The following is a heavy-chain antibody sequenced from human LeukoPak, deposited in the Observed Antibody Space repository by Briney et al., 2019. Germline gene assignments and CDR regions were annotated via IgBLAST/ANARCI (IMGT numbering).Heavy chain of an antibody. V-gene: IGHV3-7*04. D-gene: IGHD5-24*01. Sequence: NIKQDGSEKYFVDSVKGRFTISRDNAKNSLYLQMNSLRAEDTAVYYCARGTVEMATIHFDYWGQGTLVTVSS. CDR3: ARGTVEMATIHFDY. J-gene: IGHJ4*02. CDR2: IKQDGSEK.